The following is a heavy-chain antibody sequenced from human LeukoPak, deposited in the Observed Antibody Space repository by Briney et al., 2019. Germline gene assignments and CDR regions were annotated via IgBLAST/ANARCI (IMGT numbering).Heavy chain of an antibody. J-gene: IGHJ6*03. Sequence: SETLSLTCTVSGGSISSYYWSWIRQPPGKGVEWIGYIYYSGSTNYNPSLKSRVTISVDTSKNQFSLKLSSVTAADTAVYYCARDVRGYSYGSEYYYYMDVWGKGTTVTVSS. CDR1: GGSISSYY. CDR2: IYYSGST. CDR3: ARDVRGYSYGSEYYYYMDV. D-gene: IGHD5-18*01. V-gene: IGHV4-59*01.